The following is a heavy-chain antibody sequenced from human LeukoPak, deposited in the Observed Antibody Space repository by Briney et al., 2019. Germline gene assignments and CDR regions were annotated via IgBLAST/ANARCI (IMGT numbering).Heavy chain of an antibody. CDR1: GGSVSSGSYY. V-gene: IGHV4-61*01. D-gene: IGHD3-10*01. CDR3: VRGSGYGYYGSGSYYRGKKIFGNTFDY. CDR2: IYYSGST. J-gene: IGHJ4*02. Sequence: SETLSLTCTVSGGSVSSGSYYWSWIRQPPGKGLEWIGYIYYSGSTNYNPSLKSRVTISVDTSKNQFSLKLSSVTAADTAVYYCVRGSGYGYYGSGSYYRGKKIFGNTFDYWGQGTLVTVPS.